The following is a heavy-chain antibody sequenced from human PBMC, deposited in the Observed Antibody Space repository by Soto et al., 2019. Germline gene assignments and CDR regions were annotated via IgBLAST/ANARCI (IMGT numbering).Heavy chain of an antibody. CDR1: GYTFTGYY. Sequence: ASVKVSCKASGYTFTGYYVHWVRQAPGQGLEWMGWINPNSGDTYLAQRFQGRVTMNRDTSIGTAYMELRGLTSDDTAEYYCAKGGAIVAAGTRVYLYNAMDVWGQGTTVTAAS. V-gene: IGHV1-2*02. D-gene: IGHD1-26*01. CDR2: INPNSGDT. CDR3: AKGGAIVAAGTRVYLYNAMDV. J-gene: IGHJ6*02.